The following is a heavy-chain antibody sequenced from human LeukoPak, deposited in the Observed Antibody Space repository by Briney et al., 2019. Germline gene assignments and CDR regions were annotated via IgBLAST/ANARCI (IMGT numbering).Heavy chain of an antibody. CDR1: GFTFSAYG. D-gene: IGHD1-26*01. J-gene: IGHJ4*02. Sequence: PGGSLRLSCAASGFTFSAYGIHWVRQAPGKGLEWVALITYDASDTYYADSVKGRFTISRDNSKNTLYVQMNSLRAEDTAVYYCAKDRGGSYPGGFDSWGQGTLVTVSS. CDR3: AKDRGGSYPGGFDS. CDR2: ITYDASDT. V-gene: IGHV3-30*18.